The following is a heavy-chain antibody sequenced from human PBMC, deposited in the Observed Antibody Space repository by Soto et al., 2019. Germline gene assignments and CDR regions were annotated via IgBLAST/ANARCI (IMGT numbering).Heavy chain of an antibody. D-gene: IGHD6-19*01. CDR1: GFSLSTSGVG. J-gene: IGHJ4*02. CDR3: ALSLSIAVAGTSPFDY. CDR2: IYWNDDK. Sequence: QITLKESGPTLVKPTQTLTLTCTFSGFSLSTSGVGVGWIRQPPGTALEWLALIYWNDDKRYSPSLKSRLTITQDTSKNQVVLTMTNMDPVDTATYYGALSLSIAVAGTSPFDYWGQGTLVTGSS. V-gene: IGHV2-5*01.